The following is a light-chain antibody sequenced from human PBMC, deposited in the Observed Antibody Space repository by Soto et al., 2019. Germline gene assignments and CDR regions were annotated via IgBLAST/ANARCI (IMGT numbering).Light chain of an antibody. Sequence: EIVMTQSPATLSVXXXXXXXXXXXASQSVSIDLAWYQQTPGQAPRLLIYGASTRATGIPVRFSGSASGTEFTLTISSLQSEDFTVYYCQQYNKWPLTFGQGTKVDI. CDR2: GAS. CDR1: QSVSID. V-gene: IGKV3-15*01. CDR3: QQYNKWPLT. J-gene: IGKJ1*01.